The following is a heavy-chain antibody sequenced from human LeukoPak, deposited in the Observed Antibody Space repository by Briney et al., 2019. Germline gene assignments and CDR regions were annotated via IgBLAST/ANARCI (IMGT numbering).Heavy chain of an antibody. CDR3: AAAEGYSSGWELDC. CDR1: GFTFTSSA. D-gene: IGHD6-19*01. V-gene: IGHV1-58*02. Sequence: SVKVSCKASGFTFTSSAMQWVRQARGQRLEWIGWIVVGSGNTNYAQKFQERVTITRDMSTSTAYMELSSLRSEDTAVYYCAAAEGYSSGWELDCWGQGTLVTVSS. J-gene: IGHJ4*02. CDR2: IVVGSGNT.